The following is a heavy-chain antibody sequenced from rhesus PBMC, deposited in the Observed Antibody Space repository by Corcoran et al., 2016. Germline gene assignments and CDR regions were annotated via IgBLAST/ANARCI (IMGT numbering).Heavy chain of an antibody. J-gene: IGHJ6*01. D-gene: IGHD4-29*01. Sequence: EVQLVESGGGLSQPGGSLRLSCAASGLTFSSHAMHWVRQSPGKGLEWVAVILYDGREKFYAESVKGRFTISTDSRMNILYLEMTILKLEDTAIYYCASEATTVVSANAYHGMDSWGQGVVVTVSS. V-gene: IGHV3-54*02. CDR3: ASEATTVVSANAYHGMDS. CDR1: GLTFSSHA. CDR2: ILYDGREK.